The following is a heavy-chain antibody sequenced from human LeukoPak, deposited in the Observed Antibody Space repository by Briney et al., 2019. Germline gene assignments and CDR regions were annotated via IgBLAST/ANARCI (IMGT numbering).Heavy chain of an antibody. CDR3: ARVYYDSSGYSEYNWFDP. CDR1: GYTFTSCD. V-gene: IGHV1-8*01. Sequence: ASVKVSCKASGYTFTSCDINWVRQATGQGLEWMGWMNPNSGNTGYAQKFQGRVTMTRNTSISTAYMELSSLRSEDTAVYYCARVYYDSSGYSEYNWFDPWGQGTLVTVSS. J-gene: IGHJ5*02. D-gene: IGHD3-22*01. CDR2: MNPNSGNT.